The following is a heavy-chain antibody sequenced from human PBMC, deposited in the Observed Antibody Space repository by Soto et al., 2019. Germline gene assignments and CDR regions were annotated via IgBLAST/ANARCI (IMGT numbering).Heavy chain of an antibody. CDR3: ARMLYYAMEV. CDR1: GFSLNHPRMG. CDR2: IFSSDEK. Sequence: QVTLKESGPVLVKPTETLTLTCTVSGFSLNHPRMGVSWIRQPPGKALEWLAHIFSSDEKSYSTSLRSRLTISKDISESQVVLTMTNMDPVDTATYCCARMLYYAMEVWGQGTTVTVSS. J-gene: IGHJ6*02. V-gene: IGHV2-26*01.